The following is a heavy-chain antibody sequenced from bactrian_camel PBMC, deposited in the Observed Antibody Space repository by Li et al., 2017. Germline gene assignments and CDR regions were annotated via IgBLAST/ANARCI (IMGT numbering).Heavy chain of an antibody. D-gene: IGHD6*01. Sequence: HVQLVESGGGLVQPGGSLRLSCAASGYTFRENCVAWFRQNPGKERERVAVLTSGRYPTYADFVKGRFTISRDTAKNTLYLQLDDLKPEDTARYYCAADPRSTSCWFGVRDFAYEGPGTQVTVS. CDR1: GYTFRENC. CDR3: AADPRSTSCWFGVRDFAY. J-gene: IGHJ6*01. V-gene: IGHV3S53*01. CDR2: LTSGRYP.